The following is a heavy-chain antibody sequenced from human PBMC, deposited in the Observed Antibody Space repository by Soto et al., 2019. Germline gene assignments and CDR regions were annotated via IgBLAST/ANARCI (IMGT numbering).Heavy chain of an antibody. CDR1: GGSFSGYY. V-gene: IGHV4-34*01. J-gene: IGHJ5*02. CDR2: INHSGST. CDR3: ARGPMYYYGSGRNWFDP. D-gene: IGHD3-10*01. Sequence: LETMSLTCAVCGGSFSGYYWCWIRQTPGKGLEWIGEINHSGSTNYNPSLKSRVTISVDTSKNQFSLKLSSVTAADTAVYYCARGPMYYYGSGRNWFDPWGQGTLVTVSS.